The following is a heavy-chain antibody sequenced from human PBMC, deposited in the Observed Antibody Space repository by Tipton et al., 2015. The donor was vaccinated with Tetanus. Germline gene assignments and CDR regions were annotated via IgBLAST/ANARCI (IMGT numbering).Heavy chain of an antibody. J-gene: IGHJ3*02. V-gene: IGHV4-39*01. Sequence: TLSLTCTVSGASSTSGDYYWAWIRQPPGKGPEWIGSIYYTGSTYYNPSLKSRVTISEDTSKNQFSLKLSSVIAADTAMYYCARWTASGNGAFDIWGQGTMVTVSS. CDR3: ARWTASGNGAFDI. CDR1: GASSTSGDYY. CDR2: IYYTGST. D-gene: IGHD3/OR15-3a*01.